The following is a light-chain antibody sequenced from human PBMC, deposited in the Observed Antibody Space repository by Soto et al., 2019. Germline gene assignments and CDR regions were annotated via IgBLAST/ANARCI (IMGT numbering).Light chain of an antibody. CDR2: DAS. Sequence: EIVLTQSPATLSLSPGERATLSCRASQSVSTFLAWYQQKPGQAPRLLMYDASNRATGIPARFSGSGSGTDFTLTISSLEPEDFAVYYCQQRGSWPPITFGQGTRLEIK. CDR1: QSVSTF. J-gene: IGKJ5*01. CDR3: QQRGSWPPIT. V-gene: IGKV3-11*01.